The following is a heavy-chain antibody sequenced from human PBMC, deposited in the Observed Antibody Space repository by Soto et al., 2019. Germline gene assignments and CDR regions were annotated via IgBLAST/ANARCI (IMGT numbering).Heavy chain of an antibody. Sequence: PGGSLRLSCAASGFTFSSYEMNWVRQAPGKGLEWVSYISSSGSTIYYADSVKGRFTISRDNAKNSLYLQMNSLRAEDTAVYYCARVKWLVARPKEDWFDPWGQGTLVTVSS. V-gene: IGHV3-48*03. CDR3: ARVKWLVARPKEDWFDP. CDR2: ISSSGSTI. J-gene: IGHJ5*02. CDR1: GFTFSSYE. D-gene: IGHD6-6*01.